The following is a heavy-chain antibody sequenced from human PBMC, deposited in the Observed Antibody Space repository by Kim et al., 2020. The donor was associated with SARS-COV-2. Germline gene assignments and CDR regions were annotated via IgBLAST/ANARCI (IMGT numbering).Heavy chain of an antibody. Sequence: SETLSLTCTVSGGSISSYYWSWIRQPPGKGLEWIGYIYYSGSTNYNPSLKSRVTISVDTSKNQFSLKLSSVTAADTAVYYCASTSLAVAGDAFDIWGQGTMVTVSS. J-gene: IGHJ3*02. V-gene: IGHV4-59*01. D-gene: IGHD6-19*01. CDR3: ASTSLAVAGDAFDI. CDR2: IYYSGST. CDR1: GGSISSYY.